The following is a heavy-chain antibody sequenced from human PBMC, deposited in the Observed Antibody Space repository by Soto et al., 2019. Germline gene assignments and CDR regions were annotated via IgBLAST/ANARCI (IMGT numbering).Heavy chain of an antibody. D-gene: IGHD1-26*01. CDR1: GFTFSSYG. Sequence: QVQLVESGGGVVQPGRSLRLSCVASGFTFSSYGMHWVRQAPGKGLEWVAIISYDGSNTYYADSVKGRFTISRDNSKNTLYLQMNSLRAEDTSVYYCAKEWGLGGSYYISSSYYFDYWGQGTLVTVSS. CDR3: AKEWGLGGSYYISSSYYFDY. V-gene: IGHV3-30*18. CDR2: ISYDGSNT. J-gene: IGHJ4*02.